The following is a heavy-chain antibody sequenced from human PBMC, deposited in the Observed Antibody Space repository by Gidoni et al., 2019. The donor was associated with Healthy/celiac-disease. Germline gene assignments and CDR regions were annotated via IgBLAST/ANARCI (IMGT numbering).Heavy chain of an antibody. D-gene: IGHD6-19*01. V-gene: IGHV3-30*01. CDR1: GFTFSSYA. CDR3: ARGIAVAGLGNY. Sequence: QVQLVESGGGVVQPGRSLRLSCAASGFTFSSYAMHWVRQAPGKGLEWVAVISYDGSNKYYADSVKGRFTISRENSKNTLYLQMNSLRAEDTAVYYCARGIAVAGLGNYWGQGTLVTVSS. J-gene: IGHJ4*02. CDR2: ISYDGSNK.